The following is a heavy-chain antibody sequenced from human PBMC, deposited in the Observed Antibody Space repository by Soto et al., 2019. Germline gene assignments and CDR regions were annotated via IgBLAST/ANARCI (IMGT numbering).Heavy chain of an antibody. CDR2: MNPKSGNT. J-gene: IGHJ3*02. V-gene: IGHV1-8*01. CDR3: AREIGDGYCSGCSRDDGFDI. D-gene: IGHD2-15*01. CDR1: GYTFSSYD. Sequence: QVQLVQSGAEVKKPGASVKVSCKASGYTFSSYDINWVRQATGQGLEWMGWMNPKSGNTGYAQKFQGRVTMTRTTSINTAYLELTSLRSEDTAVYYCAREIGDGYCSGCSRDDGFDIWGQGTMVPVS.